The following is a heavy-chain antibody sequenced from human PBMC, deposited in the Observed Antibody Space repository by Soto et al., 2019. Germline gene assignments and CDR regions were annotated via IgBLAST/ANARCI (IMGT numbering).Heavy chain of an antibody. J-gene: IGHJ4*02. Sequence: TGGSLRLSCAASGFTFSSHAMNWVRQAPGKGLEWVSTISRSGSSTYSADSAKGRFTISRDNSKNTLYLEMNSLSVEDTAVYYCAKGVGLVTQGIDYWGQGTLVTVSS. D-gene: IGHD5-12*01. CDR3: AKGVGLVTQGIDY. CDR1: GFTFSSHA. CDR2: ISRSGSST. V-gene: IGHV3-23*01.